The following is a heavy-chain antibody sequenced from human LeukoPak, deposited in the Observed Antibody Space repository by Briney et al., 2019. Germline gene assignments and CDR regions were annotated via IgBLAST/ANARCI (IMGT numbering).Heavy chain of an antibody. D-gene: IGHD5-12*01. CDR3: ARGDIVATLHPLDY. CDR1: GGSISSSSHY. J-gene: IGHJ4*02. CDR2: IYYSGNT. Sequence: PSETLSLTCTVSGGSISSSSHYWGWIRQPPGKGLERIGSIYYSGNTYYNPSLKSRVTISVDTPKNQFSLKLSSVTAADTAVYYCARGDIVATLHPLDYWGQGTLVTVSS. V-gene: IGHV4-39*01.